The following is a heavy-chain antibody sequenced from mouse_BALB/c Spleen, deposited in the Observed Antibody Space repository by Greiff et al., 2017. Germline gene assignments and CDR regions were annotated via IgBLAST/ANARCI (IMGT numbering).Heavy chain of an antibody. D-gene: IGHD2-3*01. V-gene: IGHV5-9-4*01. CDR2: ISSGGSYT. CDR1: GFTFSSYA. J-gene: IGHJ2*01. Sequence: EVKVVESGGGLVKPGGSLKLSCAASGFTFSSYAMSWVRQSPEKRLEWVAEISSGGSYTYYPDTVTGRFTISRDNAKNTLYLEMSSLRSEDTAMYYCAREGDGYSSFDYWGQGTTLTVSS. CDR3: AREGDGYSSFDY.